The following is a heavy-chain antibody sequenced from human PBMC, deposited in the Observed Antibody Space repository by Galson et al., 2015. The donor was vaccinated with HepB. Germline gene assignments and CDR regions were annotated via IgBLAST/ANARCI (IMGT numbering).Heavy chain of an antibody. CDR1: GFTFSRYG. CDR2: ITYDGSNI. Sequence: SLRLSCAASGFTFSRYGMHWVRQAPGKGLEWVAGITYDGSNIYYVDSMKGRLTISRDNLKNTLYLEMKSLRVEDAAVYYCAKNYGPGSWTYYYYYMDVWGKGTTVTVSS. CDR3: AKNYGPGSWTYYYYYMDV. V-gene: IGHV3-30*18. D-gene: IGHD3-10*01. J-gene: IGHJ6*03.